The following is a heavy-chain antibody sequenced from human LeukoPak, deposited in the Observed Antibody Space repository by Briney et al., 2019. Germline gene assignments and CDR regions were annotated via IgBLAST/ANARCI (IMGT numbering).Heavy chain of an antibody. D-gene: IGHD3-10*01. CDR2: ISAYNGNT. V-gene: IGHV1-18*01. J-gene: IGHJ4*02. Sequence: ASVKVSCKASGYTFTSYGISWVRQAPGLGLEWMGWISAYNGNTNYAQKLQGRVTMTTDPSTSTAYMELRSLRSDDTAVYYCARDVEWFYYGSGSYSEYWGQGTLVTVSS. CDR1: GYTFTSYG. CDR3: ARDVEWFYYGSGSYSEY.